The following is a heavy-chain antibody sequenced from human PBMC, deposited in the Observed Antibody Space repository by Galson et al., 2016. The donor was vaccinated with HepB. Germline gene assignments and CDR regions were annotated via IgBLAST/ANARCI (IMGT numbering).Heavy chain of an antibody. CDR3: ARRHEYCPPVGCSVDY. CDR1: GFSFSRYW. J-gene: IGHJ4*02. Sequence: SLRLSCAASGFSFSRYWMAWVRQAPGKGLEWVGNITADGTANDYVGSVKGRFTISRDNSNSMLFLQMSSLRADDTAVYYCARRHEYCPPVGCSVDYWGQGTLVSVSS. D-gene: IGHD2/OR15-2a*01. V-gene: IGHV3-7*01. CDR2: ITADGTAN.